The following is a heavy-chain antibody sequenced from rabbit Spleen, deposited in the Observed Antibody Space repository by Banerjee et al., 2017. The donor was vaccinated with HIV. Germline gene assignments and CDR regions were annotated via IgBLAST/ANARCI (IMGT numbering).Heavy chain of an antibody. J-gene: IGHJ6*01. CDR2: IDPVFGIA. V-gene: IGHV1S45*01. CDR3: ARDYNSGWDL. D-gene: IGHD4-1*01. Sequence: EESGGDLVKPEGSLTLTCTASGFTISSTYWICWVRQAPGKGLEWIGSIDPVFGIANYANWVNGRFTISRDNAQNTVDLQINSLTAADTATYFCARDYNSGWDLWGQGTLVTVS. CDR1: GFTISSTYW.